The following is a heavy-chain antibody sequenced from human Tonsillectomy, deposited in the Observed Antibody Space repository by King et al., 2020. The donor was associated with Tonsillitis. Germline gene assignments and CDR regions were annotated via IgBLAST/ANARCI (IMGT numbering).Heavy chain of an antibody. J-gene: IGHJ4*02. CDR2: IVVCSCNT. Sequence: QLVQSGPEVKKPGTSVKVSCKASGFTFTSSAMQWVRQARGQRLEWIGCIVVCSCNTNYAQKVQERVTITRDMSTSTAYIELSSLRSEDTAVYYCAASADSSGSGAYWGQGTLVTVSS. CDR1: GFTFTSSA. D-gene: IGHD3-22*01. V-gene: IGHV1-58*02. CDR3: AASADSSGSGAY.